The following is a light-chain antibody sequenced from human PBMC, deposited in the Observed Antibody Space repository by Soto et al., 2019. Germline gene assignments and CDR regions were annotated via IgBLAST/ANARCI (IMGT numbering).Light chain of an antibody. CDR1: QSVTTT. Sequence: EIVMTQSPVTLSVSPGERVTLSCRASQSVTTTLAWYQQKPGQAPRLLIYGASTRATGIPDRFSGSGSGTDFTLTISRLDPEDFAVYYCQHYDSFRTFGQGTKVEI. CDR3: QHYDSFRT. CDR2: GAS. V-gene: IGKV3D-15*01. J-gene: IGKJ1*01.